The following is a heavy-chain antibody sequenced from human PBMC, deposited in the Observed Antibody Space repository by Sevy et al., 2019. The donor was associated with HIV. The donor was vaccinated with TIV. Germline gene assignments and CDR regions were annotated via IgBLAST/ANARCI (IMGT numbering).Heavy chain of an antibody. D-gene: IGHD4-4*01. Sequence: GSSVKVSCKASGYTFTGYYMHWVRQAPGQGLEWMGRINPNSGGTNYAQKFQGRVTMTRDTSISTAYMELSRLRSDDTAVYYCARGSVTVTTFSGLYYYGMDVWGQGTTVTVSS. CDR2: INPNSGGT. CDR1: GYTFTGYY. V-gene: IGHV1-2*06. CDR3: ARGSVTVTTFSGLYYYGMDV. J-gene: IGHJ6*02.